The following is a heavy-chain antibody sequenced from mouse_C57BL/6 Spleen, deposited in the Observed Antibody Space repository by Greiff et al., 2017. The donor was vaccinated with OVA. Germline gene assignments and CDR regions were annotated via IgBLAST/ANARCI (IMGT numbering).Heavy chain of an antibody. D-gene: IGHD3-3*01. CDR3: ARDRGSDY. Sequence: ESGPGLVKPSQSLSLTCSVTGYSITSGYYWNWIRQFPGNKLEWMGYISYDGSNNYNPSLKNRISITRDTSKNQFFLKLNSVTTEDTATYYCARDRGSDYWGQGTTLTVSS. CDR2: ISYDGSN. J-gene: IGHJ2*01. CDR1: GYSITSGYY. V-gene: IGHV3-6*01.